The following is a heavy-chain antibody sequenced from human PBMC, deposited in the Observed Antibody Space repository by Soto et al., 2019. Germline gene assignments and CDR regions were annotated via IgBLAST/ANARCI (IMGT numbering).Heavy chain of an antibody. Sequence: GASVKVSCKASGFTVTIYYMHGVLQSPGQGPEWMGLINPSDGSTTYAQKFQGRVTMTSDTSTSTLYMELSSLRSEDTAVYYCARPNRGYSYGTFDYWGQGTLVTVSS. CDR1: GFTVTIYY. D-gene: IGHD5-18*01. CDR3: ARPNRGYSYGTFDY. V-gene: IGHV1-46*01. CDR2: INPSDGST. J-gene: IGHJ4*02.